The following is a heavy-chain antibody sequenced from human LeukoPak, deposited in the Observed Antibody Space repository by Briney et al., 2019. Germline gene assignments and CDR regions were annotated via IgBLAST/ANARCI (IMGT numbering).Heavy chain of an antibody. CDR1: GFTFSSYS. J-gene: IGHJ3*02. CDR3: ARSGGSSWSNDAFDI. V-gene: IGHV3-48*01. CDR2: ISSSSSTI. Sequence: PGGSLRLSCAASGFTFSSYSMNWVRQAPGKGLEWVSCISSSSSTIYYADSVKGRFTISRDNAKNSLYLQMNSLRAEDTAVYYCARSGGSSWSNDAFDIWGQGTMVTVSS. D-gene: IGHD6-13*01.